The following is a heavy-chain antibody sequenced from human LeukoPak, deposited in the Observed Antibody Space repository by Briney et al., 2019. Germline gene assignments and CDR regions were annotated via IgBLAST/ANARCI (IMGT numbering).Heavy chain of an antibody. J-gene: IGHJ3*02. V-gene: IGHV3-53*01. CDR1: GFSVSNNY. CDR3: ARDPDDRSGLDAFET. Sequence: GGSLRLSCAASGFSVSNNYMNWVRQASGKGLEWVSVMHSDGRTFYADSVKGRFTISRDKSKNMFYLQMDSLRAEDTAVYYCARDPDDRSGLDAFETWGQGTKVTGS. D-gene: IGHD3-22*01. CDR2: MHSDGRT.